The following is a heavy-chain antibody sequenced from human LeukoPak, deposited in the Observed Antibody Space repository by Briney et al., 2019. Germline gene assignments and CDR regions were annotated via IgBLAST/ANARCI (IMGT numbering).Heavy chain of an antibody. CDR1: GDSVSSNSAA. J-gene: IGHJ4*02. Sequence: SQALSLTCAISGDSVSSNSAAWNWVRQSPSRCLEWQGRTCQRSKWYNDYALSVKSRITINPDTSKNQFSLQLNSVTPEDTAVYYCAREDCSGGSCYGGFDCWGQGTLVTVSS. V-gene: IGHV6-1*01. CDR2: TCQRSKWYN. CDR3: AREDCSGGSCYGGFDC. D-gene: IGHD2-15*01.